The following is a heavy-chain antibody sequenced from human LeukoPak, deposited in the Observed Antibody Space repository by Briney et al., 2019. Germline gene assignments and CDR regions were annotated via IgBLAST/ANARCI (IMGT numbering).Heavy chain of an antibody. D-gene: IGHD3-16*02. Sequence: SETLSLTCTVSGGSISSGTYYWSWIRQHPGKGLEWIGYIYYSGSTSYNPSLKSRFTISVDTSKNQFSLKLSSVTAADTAMYYCARDLSNYDYIWGSYHATDAFDIWGQGTMVTVSS. J-gene: IGHJ3*02. V-gene: IGHV4-31*03. CDR1: GGSISSGTYY. CDR3: ARDLSNYDYIWGSYHATDAFDI. CDR2: IYYSGST.